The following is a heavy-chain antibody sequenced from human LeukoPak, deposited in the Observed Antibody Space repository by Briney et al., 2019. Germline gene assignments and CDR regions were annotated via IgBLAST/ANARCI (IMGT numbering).Heavy chain of an antibody. J-gene: IGHJ4*02. V-gene: IGHV4-61*08. D-gene: IGHD1-26*01. Sequence: SETLSLTCTVSGASVRSAGYHWSWIRQPPGRGLEWIGYIYYISNTNYNPSLKSRVTMSVDPSKNQFSLKLNSVTAADTAVYYCARTQSQSGSYRYYFGYWGQGTLVTVSS. CDR2: IYYISNT. CDR3: ARTQSQSGSYRYYFGY. CDR1: GASVRSAGYH.